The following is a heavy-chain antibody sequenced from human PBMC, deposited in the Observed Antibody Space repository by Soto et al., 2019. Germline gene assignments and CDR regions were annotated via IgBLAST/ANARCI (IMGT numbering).Heavy chain of an antibody. V-gene: IGHV1-2*02. D-gene: IGHD6-6*01. CDR3: AKDLTRQLAYWLDP. Sequence: ASVKVSCKASGFSFTGYYIHWLRQAPGQGLEWMGWINAHSGGTEYAQKFQGRVTLTRDTSIATAYLTLTSLTSDDTALYYCAKDLTRQLAYWLDPWGQGTQVTVPQ. CDR1: GFSFTGYY. J-gene: IGHJ5*02. CDR2: INAHSGGT.